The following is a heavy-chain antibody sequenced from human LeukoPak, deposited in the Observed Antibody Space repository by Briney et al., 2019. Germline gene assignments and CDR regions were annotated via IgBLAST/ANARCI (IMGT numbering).Heavy chain of an antibody. Sequence: SETLSLTCTVSGGSISSSNWWSWVRQPPGKGLEWIGEIYHSGSTNYNPSLKSRVTISVDKSKNQFSLKLSSVTAADTAVYYCARETSPYYYDSSGPRGAFDIWGQGTMVTVSS. D-gene: IGHD3-22*01. CDR1: GGSISSSNW. J-gene: IGHJ3*02. CDR2: IYHSGST. CDR3: ARETSPYYYDSSGPRGAFDI. V-gene: IGHV4-4*02.